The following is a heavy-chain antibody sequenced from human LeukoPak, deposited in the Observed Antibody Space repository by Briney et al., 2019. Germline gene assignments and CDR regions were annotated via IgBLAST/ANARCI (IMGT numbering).Heavy chain of an antibody. Sequence: PSETLSLTCTVSGGSISSYYWSWIRQPPGKGLEWIGYIYYSGSTNYNPSLKSRVTISVDTSKNRFSLKLSSVTAADTAVYYCARARCGYSYGSPPDYWGQGTLVTVSS. CDR2: IYYSGST. J-gene: IGHJ4*02. D-gene: IGHD5-18*01. V-gene: IGHV4-59*01. CDR3: ARARCGYSYGSPPDY. CDR1: GGSISSYY.